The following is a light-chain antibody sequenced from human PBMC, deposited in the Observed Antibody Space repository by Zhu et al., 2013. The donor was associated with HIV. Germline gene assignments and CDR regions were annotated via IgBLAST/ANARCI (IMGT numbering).Light chain of an antibody. CDR1: SSNIGSKY. CDR3: GTWDSSLGVHVL. Sequence: QSVLTQPPSVSAAPGQKVTISCSGSSSNIGSKYVFWYQQLPGTAPKLLIYDDDKRPSGIPDRFSGSKSGTSATLGITGLQTGDEADYYCGTWDSSLGVHVLFGGGTKLTVL. CDR2: DDD. J-gene: IGLJ2*01. V-gene: IGLV1-51*01.